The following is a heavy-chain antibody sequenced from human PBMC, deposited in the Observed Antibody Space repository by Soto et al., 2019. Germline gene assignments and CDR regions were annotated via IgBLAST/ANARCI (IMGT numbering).Heavy chain of an antibody. CDR2: ISAYNGNT. Sequence: QVQLVQSGAEVKKPGASVKVSCKASGYTFTSYGISWVRQAPGQGLEWMGWISAYNGNTNYAQKLQGRVTMTTDTSTSTAYMERRSLRSDDTAVYYCARGVGDGGYGDYLPYYYYGMDVWGQGTTVTVSS. CDR3: ARGVGDGGYGDYLPYYYYGMDV. D-gene: IGHD4-17*01. J-gene: IGHJ6*02. CDR1: GYTFTSYG. V-gene: IGHV1-18*01.